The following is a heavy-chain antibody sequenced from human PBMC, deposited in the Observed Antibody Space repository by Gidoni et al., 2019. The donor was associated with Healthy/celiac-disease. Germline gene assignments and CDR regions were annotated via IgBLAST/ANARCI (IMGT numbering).Heavy chain of an antibody. D-gene: IGHD2-8*01. CDR1: GYTFTSYG. CDR2: ISAYNGNT. CDR3: ARALCRRGRYCTNGVWGDFDY. V-gene: IGHV1-18*01. J-gene: IGHJ4*02. Sequence: QVQLVQSGAEVKKPGASVTVSCKASGYTFTSYGIRWVRQAPGQGLEWMGWISAYNGNTNYAQKLQGRVTMTTDTSTSTVYMELRSLRSDDTAVYYCARALCRRGRYCTNGVWGDFDYWGQGTLVTVSS.